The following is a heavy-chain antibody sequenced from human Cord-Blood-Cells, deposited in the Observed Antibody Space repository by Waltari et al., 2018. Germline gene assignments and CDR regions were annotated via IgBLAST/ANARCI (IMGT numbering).Heavy chain of an antibody. CDR1: GFTLSSSS. CDR3: VGNWFDP. CDR2: ISSSSSTI. D-gene: IGHD3-16*01. J-gene: IGHJ5*02. Sequence: EVQLVASGGGLVQPGGSLRLSCAASGFTLSSSSMNWVRQAPGKGLEWVSYISSSSSTIYYADSVKGRFTISRDNAKNSLYLQMNSLRDEDTAVYYCVGNWFDPWGQGTLVTVSS. V-gene: IGHV3-48*02.